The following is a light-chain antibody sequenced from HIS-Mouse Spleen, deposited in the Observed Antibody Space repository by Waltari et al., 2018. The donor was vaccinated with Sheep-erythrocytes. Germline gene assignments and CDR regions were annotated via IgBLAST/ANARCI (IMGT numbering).Light chain of an antibody. CDR3: YSTDSSGNHRV. CDR1: ALPKTY. Sequence: SYELTQPPSVSVSPGQTARITCSGDALPKTYAYWYQQKSGQAPVLVIYEDSKRPSGTPGRFSGASSGTMATLTISGAQVEDEADYYCYSTDSSGNHRVFGGGTKLTVL. V-gene: IGLV3-10*01. J-gene: IGLJ2*01. CDR2: EDS.